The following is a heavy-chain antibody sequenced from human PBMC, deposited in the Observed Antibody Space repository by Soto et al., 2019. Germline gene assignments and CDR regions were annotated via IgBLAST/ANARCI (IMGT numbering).Heavy chain of an antibody. J-gene: IGHJ3*02. D-gene: IGHD3-22*01. Sequence: GGSLRLSCAASGFTFSSYAMHWVRQAPGKGLEWVAVISYDGSNKYYADSVKGRFTISGDNSKNTLYLQMNGLRAEDTAVYYCARDRGSITMIVVVITIGAFDIWGQGTMVTVSS. V-gene: IGHV3-30-3*01. CDR3: ARDRGSITMIVVVITIGAFDI. CDR2: ISYDGSNK. CDR1: GFTFSSYA.